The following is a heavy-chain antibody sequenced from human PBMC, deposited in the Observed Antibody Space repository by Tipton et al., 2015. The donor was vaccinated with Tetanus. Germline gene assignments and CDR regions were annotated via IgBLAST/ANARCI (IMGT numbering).Heavy chain of an antibody. CDR2: IGVSSSPI. CDR1: GFTFSTYS. Sequence: SLRLSCAASGFTFSTYSMNWVRQAPGKGLEWVSSIGVSSSPIYYADSVKGRFTISRDNAKNSLLLQMNSLRAEDTATYYCAKLKSRGDSSAIEHWGQGTLVTVSS. J-gene: IGHJ4*02. CDR3: AKLKSRGDSSAIEH. D-gene: IGHD2-21*02. V-gene: IGHV3-48*01.